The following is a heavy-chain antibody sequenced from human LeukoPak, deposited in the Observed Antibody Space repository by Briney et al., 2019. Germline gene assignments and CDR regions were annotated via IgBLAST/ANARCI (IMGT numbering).Heavy chain of an antibody. CDR3: ARVRRIAVAEFDP. J-gene: IGHJ5*02. D-gene: IGHD6-19*01. Sequence: SVKVSCKASGGTFSSYAISWVRQAPGQGLEWMGRIIPILGIANYAQKFQGRVTITADKSTSTAYMVLSSLRSEDTAVYYCARVRRIAVAEFDPWGQGTLVTVSS. CDR2: IIPILGIA. CDR1: GGTFSSYA. V-gene: IGHV1-69*04.